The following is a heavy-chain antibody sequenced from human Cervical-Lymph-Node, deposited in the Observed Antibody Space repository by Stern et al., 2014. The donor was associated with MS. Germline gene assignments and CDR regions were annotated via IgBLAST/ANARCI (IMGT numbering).Heavy chain of an antibody. CDR3: ARHEGYCSSTSCYRKLDY. CDR1: GYSFTSYW. D-gene: IGHD2-2*02. CDR2: IYPGDSDT. J-gene: IGHJ4*02. Sequence: VQLVESGAEVKKPGESLKISCKGSGYSFTSYWIGWVRQMPGKGLEWMGNIYPGDSDTRYGPSFQGQVTISADKSISTAYLQWCSLKASDTAMYYCARHEGYCSSTSCYRKLDYWGQGTLVTVSS. V-gene: IGHV5-51*01.